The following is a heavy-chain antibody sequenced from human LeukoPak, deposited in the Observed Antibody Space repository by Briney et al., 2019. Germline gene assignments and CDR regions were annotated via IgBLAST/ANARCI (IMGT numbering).Heavy chain of an antibody. CDR2: ITYDGSNK. V-gene: IGHV3-30*18. CDR1: WVSLSSYC. J-gene: IGHJ4*02. D-gene: IGHD2-2*02. CDR3: AKDSGVVPAAIYGYFDY. Sequence: WGGPRLSSAASWVSLSSYCMHLGRPGPRQRVGGGGVITYDGSNKYYADSVKGRFTISRDNSKNTLYLQMNSLRAEDTAVYYCAKDSGVVPAAIYGYFDYWGQGTLVTVSS.